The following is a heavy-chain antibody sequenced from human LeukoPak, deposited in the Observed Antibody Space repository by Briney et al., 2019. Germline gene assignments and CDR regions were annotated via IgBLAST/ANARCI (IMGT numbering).Heavy chain of an antibody. CDR3: ARERRITIFGVAPKYFQH. CDR1: GYTFTSYY. Sequence: ASVKVSCKASGYTFTSYYMHWVRQAPGQGLEWMGWINTNTGNPTYAQGFTGRFVFSLDTSVSTAYLQISSLKAEDTAVYYCARERRITIFGVAPKYFQHWGQGTLVTVSS. D-gene: IGHD3-3*01. J-gene: IGHJ1*01. V-gene: IGHV7-4-1*02. CDR2: INTNTGNP.